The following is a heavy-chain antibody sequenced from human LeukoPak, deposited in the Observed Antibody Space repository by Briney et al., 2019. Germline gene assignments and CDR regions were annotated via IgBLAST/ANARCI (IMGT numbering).Heavy chain of an antibody. CDR2: IYYTGST. Sequence: SETLSLTCTVSGGSISNYHWSWIRQPPGKGPEWIGYIYYTGSTNYNPSLKSRVTISVDTSRNQFSLKLSSVTAADTAVYYCARHYDSGTYPLDYWGQGTLVTVSS. CDR1: GGSISNYH. J-gene: IGHJ4*02. D-gene: IGHD3-10*01. V-gene: IGHV4-59*01. CDR3: ARHYDSGTYPLDY.